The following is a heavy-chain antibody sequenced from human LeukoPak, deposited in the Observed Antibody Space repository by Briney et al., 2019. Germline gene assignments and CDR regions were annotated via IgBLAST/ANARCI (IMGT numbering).Heavy chain of an antibody. CDR2: ISSSSSYI. J-gene: IGHJ4*02. Sequence: GGSLRLSCAASGFTFSSYSMNWVRQAPGKGLEWVSSISSSSSYICYADSVKGRFTISRDNAKNSLYLQMNSLRAEDTAVYYCARYDSSGYNFDYWGQGTLVTVSS. CDR3: ARYDSSGYNFDY. CDR1: GFTFSSYS. D-gene: IGHD3-22*01. V-gene: IGHV3-21*01.